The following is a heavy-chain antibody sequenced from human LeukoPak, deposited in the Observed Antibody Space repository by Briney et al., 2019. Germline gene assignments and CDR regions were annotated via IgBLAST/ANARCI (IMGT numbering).Heavy chain of an antibody. V-gene: IGHV3-30*02. CDR3: AKDGVAGNEPYYFDY. J-gene: IGHJ4*02. CDR1: GFTFSSHG. CDR2: IRYDGSNK. D-gene: IGHD1-1*01. Sequence: GGSLRLSCAASGFTFSSHGMHWVRQAPGKGLEWVAFIRYDGSNKYYADSVKGRFTISRDNSKNTLYLQMNSLRAEDTAVYYCAKDGVAGNEPYYFDYWGQGTLVTVSS.